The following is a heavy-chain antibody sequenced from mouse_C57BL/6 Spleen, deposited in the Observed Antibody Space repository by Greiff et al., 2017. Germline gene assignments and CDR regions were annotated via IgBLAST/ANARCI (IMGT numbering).Heavy chain of an antibody. CDR1: GYTFTDYY. V-gene: IGHV1-26*01. CDR3: ARGRDYYGSSDY. J-gene: IGHJ2*01. Sequence: VQLQQSGPELVKPGASVKISCKASGYTFTDYYMNWVKQSHGKSLEWIGDINPNNGGTSYNQKFKGKATLTVDKSSSTAYMELRSLTSKDSAVYYCARGRDYYGSSDYWGQGTTLTVSS. CDR2: INPNNGGT. D-gene: IGHD1-1*01.